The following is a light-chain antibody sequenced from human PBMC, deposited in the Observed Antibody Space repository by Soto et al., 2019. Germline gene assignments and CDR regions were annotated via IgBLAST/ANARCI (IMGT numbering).Light chain of an antibody. J-gene: IGLJ1*01. Sequence: QSVLTQPASVSGSPGQSITISCTGTGSDVGGYNFVSWYQQHPGKAPKLMIYDVSNRPSGASNRFSGSKSGNTASLTIYGLQAEDEADYYCSSYTSSSTYVFGTGTKVTVL. CDR2: DVS. CDR1: GSDVGGYNF. V-gene: IGLV2-14*01. CDR3: SSYTSSSTYV.